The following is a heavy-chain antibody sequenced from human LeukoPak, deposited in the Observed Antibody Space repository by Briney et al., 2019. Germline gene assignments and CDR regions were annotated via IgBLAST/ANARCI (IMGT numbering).Heavy chain of an antibody. Sequence: SETLSLTCTVSGGSISGYYWSWIRQPPGKGLEWIGYIYYSGSTNYNPSLKSRVTISVDTSKNQFSLKLSSVTAADTAVYYCARHVIVGAGAFDIWXXXTVVTVSS. V-gene: IGHV4-59*08. J-gene: IGHJ3*02. D-gene: IGHD1-26*01. CDR3: ARHVIVGAGAFDI. CDR1: GGSISGYY. CDR2: IYYSGST.